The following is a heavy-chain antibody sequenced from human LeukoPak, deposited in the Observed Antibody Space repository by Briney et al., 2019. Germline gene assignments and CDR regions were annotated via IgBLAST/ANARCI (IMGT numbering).Heavy chain of an antibody. CDR1: GFTFSSYA. D-gene: IGHD6-13*01. Sequence: GGSLRLSCAAAGFTFSSYAMGWVRQPPGEGLEWVSGISGSGGSTYYADSVKGRFTISRDKSKNTLYLQMNSLRAEDTAVYYCARPIAAAELFFDHWGQGTLVTVSS. CDR2: ISGSGGST. J-gene: IGHJ4*02. CDR3: ARPIAAAELFFDH. V-gene: IGHV3-23*01.